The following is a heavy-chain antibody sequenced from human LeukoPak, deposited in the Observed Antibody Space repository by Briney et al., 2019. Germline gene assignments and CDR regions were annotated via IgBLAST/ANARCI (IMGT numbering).Heavy chain of an antibody. CDR2: IYYSGNT. CDR1: GGSINSYY. Sequence: QTSETLSLTCTVSGGSINSYYWNWIRQPPGKGLEWIGYIYYSGNTNYNPSLKSRVTISVDTSENQFSLKLSSVTAADTAVYYCARWDVAVTFDLWGRGTLVTVSS. D-gene: IGHD6-19*01. CDR3: ARWDVAVTFDL. J-gene: IGHJ2*01. V-gene: IGHV4-59*08.